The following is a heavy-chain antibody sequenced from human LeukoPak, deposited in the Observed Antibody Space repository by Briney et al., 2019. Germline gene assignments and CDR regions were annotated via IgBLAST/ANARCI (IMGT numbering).Heavy chain of an antibody. V-gene: IGHV5-51*01. D-gene: IGHD6-13*01. Sequence: ESLKISCKGSGYSFTSYWIGWVRQMPGKGLEWMGIIYPGDSDTRYSPSFQGQVTISADKSISTAYLQWSSLKASDTAMYYCARRLSSSWSRYYYGMDVWGQGTTVTVSS. J-gene: IGHJ6*02. CDR1: GYSFTSYW. CDR2: IYPGDSDT. CDR3: ARRLSSSWSRYYYGMDV.